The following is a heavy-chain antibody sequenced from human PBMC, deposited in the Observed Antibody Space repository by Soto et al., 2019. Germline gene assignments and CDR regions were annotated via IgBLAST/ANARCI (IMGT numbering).Heavy chain of an antibody. CDR2: IIPIFGTA. CDR3: ARASSGYYRAGYYSGMDV. J-gene: IGHJ6*02. D-gene: IGHD6-19*01. Sequence: QVQLVQYGAEVKKPGSSVKVSCKASGGTFSSYAISWVRQAPGQGLEWMGGIIPIFGTANYAQKFQGRVTITAYESTSTAYMELSSLRSEDTAVYYCARASSGYYRAGYYSGMDVWGQGTTVTVSS. V-gene: IGHV1-69*01. CDR1: GGTFSSYA.